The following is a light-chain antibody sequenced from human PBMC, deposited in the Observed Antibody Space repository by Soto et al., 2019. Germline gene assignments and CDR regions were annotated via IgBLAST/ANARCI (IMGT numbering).Light chain of an antibody. Sequence: EIVLTQSPGTLSLSPGERATLSCRAGQSVSSSYLAWYQQKPGQAPRLLIYGASTRATGIPDRFSGSGSGTDFTLTISRLEPEDFAVYYCHQYGSSPRTVGQGTKLEIK. CDR1: QSVSSSY. CDR2: GAS. V-gene: IGKV3-20*01. CDR3: HQYGSSPRT. J-gene: IGKJ2*02.